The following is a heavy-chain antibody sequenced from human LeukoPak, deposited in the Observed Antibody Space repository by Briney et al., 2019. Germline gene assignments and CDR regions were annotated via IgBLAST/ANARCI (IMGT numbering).Heavy chain of an antibody. Sequence: SETLSLTCTVSGDSVTSRNYYWGWIRQPPGKGLEWIGSIYHGDSTYYNPSLKSRVTISVDTSKKQFSLKLSSVTAADTAVYYCARDGYGGVDYWGQGTLVTVSS. J-gene: IGHJ4*02. CDR2: IYHGDST. CDR1: GDSVTSRNYY. V-gene: IGHV4-39*07. CDR3: ARDGYGGVDY. D-gene: IGHD3-10*01.